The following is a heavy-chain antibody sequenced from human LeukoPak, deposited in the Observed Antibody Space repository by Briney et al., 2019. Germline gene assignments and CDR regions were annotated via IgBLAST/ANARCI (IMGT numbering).Heavy chain of an antibody. V-gene: IGHV4-34*01. CDR3: ARSLTAAGSDRGAAGYKKNNWFDP. CDR2: INHSGST. Sequence: PSETLSPTCAVYGGSFSSYNWSWLRQPPGKGLEWIGEINHSGSTNYNPSLKSRVTISVDTSKNQFSLKLTSVTAADTAVYYCARSLTAAGSDRGAAGYKKNNWFDPWGQGTLITVSS. CDR1: GGSFSSYN. J-gene: IGHJ5*02. D-gene: IGHD6-13*01.